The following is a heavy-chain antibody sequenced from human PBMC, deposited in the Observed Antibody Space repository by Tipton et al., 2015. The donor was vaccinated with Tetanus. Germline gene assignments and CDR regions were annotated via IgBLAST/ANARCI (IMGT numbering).Heavy chain of an antibody. CDR1: GGTFNSYA. CDR3: VRDRAAAGGSDY. D-gene: IGHD6-25*01. J-gene: IGHJ4*02. Sequence: QLVQSGAEVKKPGSSVRVSCKTSGGTFNSYAISWVRQAPGQGLEWMGRIIPASGATNYAHKFQGRVTMTADASTTTVHMELSNLRSDDTAVYYCVRDRAAAGGSDYWGQGTLVTV. V-gene: IGHV1-69*15. CDR2: IIPASGAT.